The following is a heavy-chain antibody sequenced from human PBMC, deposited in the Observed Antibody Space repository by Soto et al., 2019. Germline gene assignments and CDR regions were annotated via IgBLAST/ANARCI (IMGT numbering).Heavy chain of an antibody. V-gene: IGHV3-11*01. J-gene: IGHJ5*02. CDR2: IANSGGKK. CDR3: ARAAGWFDP. Sequence: QVQLVESGGGLVKPGGSLRLSCAASGFSFSDYYMTWIRQTPGKGLEWVSYIANSGGKKDYADSVKGRFTISRDNAKNLLYLQRNSLGAEETAVYYCARAAGWFDPWGQGTLVTVSS. CDR1: GFSFSDYY.